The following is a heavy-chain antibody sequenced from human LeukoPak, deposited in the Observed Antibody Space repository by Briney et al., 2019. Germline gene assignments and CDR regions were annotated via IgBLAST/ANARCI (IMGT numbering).Heavy chain of an antibody. Sequence: SETLSLTCTVSGGSISSYYWSWIRQPPGKGLEWIGYIYYSGSTNYNPSLKSRVTISVDTSKNQFSLKLSSVTAADTAVYYCARGGVRGMRSWYFDYWGQGTLVTVSS. J-gene: IGHJ4*02. D-gene: IGHD3-10*01. CDR3: ARGGVRGMRSWYFDY. CDR2: IYYSGST. V-gene: IGHV4-59*01. CDR1: GGSISSYY.